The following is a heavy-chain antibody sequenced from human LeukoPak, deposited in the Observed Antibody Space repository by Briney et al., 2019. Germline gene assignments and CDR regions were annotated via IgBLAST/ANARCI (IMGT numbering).Heavy chain of an antibody. J-gene: IGHJ4*02. CDR3: ATVVLYSGYYFDY. D-gene: IGHD5-12*01. CDR1: GYTLTELS. Sequence: ASVKVSCKVSGYTLTELSMHWVRQAPGTGLEWMGGFDPEDGATIYAQKSQGRVTMTEDTSTDTAYMELSSLRSEDTAVYYCATVVLYSGYYFDYWGQGTLVTVSS. V-gene: IGHV1-24*01. CDR2: FDPEDGAT.